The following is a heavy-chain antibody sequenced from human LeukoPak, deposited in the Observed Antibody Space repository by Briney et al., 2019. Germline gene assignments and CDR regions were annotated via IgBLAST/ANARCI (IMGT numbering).Heavy chain of an antibody. CDR1: GFTFEGCA. J-gene: IGHJ4*02. Sequence: PGGSLRLSGAASGFTFEGCAMHWVRQAPGKGLEWVSSINWDSGYIEYADSVRGRFTISRDNAKNSLYLQMNSLKPGDTALYFCAKEGSVCRNGICRYFDYWGQGTPVTVSS. D-gene: IGHD2-8*01. CDR3: AKEGSVCRNGICRYFDY. V-gene: IGHV3-9*01. CDR2: INWDSGYI.